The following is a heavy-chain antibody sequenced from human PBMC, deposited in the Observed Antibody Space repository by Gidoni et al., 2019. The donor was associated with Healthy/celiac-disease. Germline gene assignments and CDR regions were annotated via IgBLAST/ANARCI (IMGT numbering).Heavy chain of an antibody. V-gene: IGHV3-23*01. J-gene: IGHJ4*02. CDR2: ISGSGGST. D-gene: IGHD3-10*01. Sequence: EVQLLESGGGLVQPGGSLSLSCPASGFTFSSYAMGWVRQAPGKGLEWVSAISGSGGSTYYADSVKGRFTISRDKSKNTLYLQMNSLRAEDTAVYYCAKGGRGNFDYWGQGTLVTVSS. CDR1: GFTFSSYA. CDR3: AKGGRGNFDY.